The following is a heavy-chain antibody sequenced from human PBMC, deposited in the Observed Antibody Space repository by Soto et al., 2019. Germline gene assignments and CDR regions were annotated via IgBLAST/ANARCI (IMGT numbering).Heavy chain of an antibody. V-gene: IGHV2-5*02. D-gene: IGHD2-15*01. CDR3: AHRRRDCSATRCYGAFDI. CDR2: IYWDDDK. CDR1: GFSLSTSGVS. Sequence: QITLKESGPTLVKPTQTLTLTCTFSGFSLSTSGVSVGWVRQPPGKALEWLALIYWDDDKRYSPSLKSRLTITKDTSKNQVVLTMTNMDPVDTATYYCAHRRRDCSATRCYGAFDIWGHGTRVTVSS. J-gene: IGHJ3*02.